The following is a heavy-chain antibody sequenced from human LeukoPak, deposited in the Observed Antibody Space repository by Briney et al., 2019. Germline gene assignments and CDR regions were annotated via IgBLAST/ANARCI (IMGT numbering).Heavy chain of an antibody. V-gene: IGHV3-7*01. CDR1: GFTFSSYW. CDR3: ARDGTAAGLYFDL. J-gene: IGHJ4*01. Sequence: PGGSLRLSCAVSGFTFSSYWMNWIRQAPGKGLEGVASIRQDGGEKSYVDSEKGRFTISRDNTKNSLYLQMSSLRAEDTAVYYCARDGTAAGLYFDLWGQGTLVTVSS. D-gene: IGHD6-13*01. CDR2: IRQDGGEK.